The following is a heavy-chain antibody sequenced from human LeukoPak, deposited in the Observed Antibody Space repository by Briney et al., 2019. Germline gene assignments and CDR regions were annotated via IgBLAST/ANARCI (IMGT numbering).Heavy chain of an antibody. Sequence: GASVKVSCKASGYTFTGYYMHWVRQAPGQGLEWMGRINPSGGTTIYAQKFQGRVTMTRDTSTNTICMELSSLRSEDTAVYYCAREGYNRHDFDYWGQGTLVTVSS. V-gene: IGHV1-46*01. CDR3: AREGYNRHDFDY. D-gene: IGHD6-13*01. CDR2: INPSGGTT. J-gene: IGHJ4*02. CDR1: GYTFTGYY.